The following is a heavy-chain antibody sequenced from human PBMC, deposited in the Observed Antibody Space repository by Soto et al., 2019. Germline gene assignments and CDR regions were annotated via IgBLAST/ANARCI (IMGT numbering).Heavy chain of an antibody. J-gene: IGHJ4*02. CDR2: ISSSGSTI. Sequence: PGGSLRLSCAASGFTFSDYYMSWIRQAPGKGLEWVSYISSSGSTIYYADSVKGGFTISRDNAKNSLYLQMNRLRAEDTAVYYCARERDYGGSFDYWGQGTLVTVSS. CDR1: GFTFSDYY. D-gene: IGHD4-17*01. V-gene: IGHV3-11*01. CDR3: ARERDYGGSFDY.